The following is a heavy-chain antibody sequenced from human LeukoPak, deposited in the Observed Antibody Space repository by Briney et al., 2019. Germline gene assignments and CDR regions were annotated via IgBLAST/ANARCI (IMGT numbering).Heavy chain of an antibody. Sequence: PGRSLRLSCAASGFTFSSYGMHWVRQAPGKGLEWVAVISYDGSNKYYADSVKGRFTISRDNSKNTLYLQMNSLRAEDTAVYYCAKEKRYYDSIRAAFDIWGQGTMVTVPS. V-gene: IGHV3-30*18. CDR2: ISYDGSNK. D-gene: IGHD3-22*01. J-gene: IGHJ3*02. CDR3: AKEKRYYDSIRAAFDI. CDR1: GFTFSSYG.